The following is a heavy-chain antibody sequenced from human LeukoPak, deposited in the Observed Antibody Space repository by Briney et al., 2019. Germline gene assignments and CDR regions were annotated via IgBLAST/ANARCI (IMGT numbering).Heavy chain of an antibody. J-gene: IGHJ6*04. D-gene: IGHD3-10*02. V-gene: IGHV3-74*01. CDR3: AELGITMIGGV. Sequence: PGGSLRLSCAASGFTFSSYWMHWVRQAPGKGLIWVSRINNDGSGTSYADSVKGRFTISRDNAKNSLYLQMNSLRAEDTAVYYCAELGITMIGGVWGKGTTVTISS. CDR1: GFTFSSYW. CDR2: INNDGSGT.